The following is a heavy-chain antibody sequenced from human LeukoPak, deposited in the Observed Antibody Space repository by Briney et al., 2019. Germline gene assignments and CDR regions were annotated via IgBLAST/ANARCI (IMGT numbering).Heavy chain of an antibody. J-gene: IGHJ2*01. CDR1: GGSISSGSYY. Sequence: PSQTLSLTCTVSGGSISSGSYYWSWIRQPPGRGLEWIGYIYYSGSTNYNPSLKSRVTISVDTSKNQFSLKLSSVTAADTAVYYCARHTKWSYGSGSYYPRYWYFDLWGRGTLVTVSS. V-gene: IGHV4-61*01. CDR3: ARHTKWSYGSGSYYPRYWYFDL. D-gene: IGHD3-10*01. CDR2: IYYSGST.